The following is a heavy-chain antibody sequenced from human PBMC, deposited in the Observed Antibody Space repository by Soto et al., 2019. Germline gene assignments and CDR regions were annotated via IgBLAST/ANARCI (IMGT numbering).Heavy chain of an antibody. V-gene: IGHV3-23*01. D-gene: IGHD2-15*01. Sequence: EVQLLESGGGLVQPGGSLRLSCAASGFTFSSYAMSWVRQAPGKGLEWVSAISGSGGSTYYADSVKGRFTISRDNSKNTLYLQMNSLRAEDTAVYYCAKRPLGYCSGGSCYSGGYFDYGGQGTLVTVSS. CDR1: GFTFSSYA. CDR3: AKRPLGYCSGGSCYSGGYFDY. CDR2: ISGSGGST. J-gene: IGHJ4*02.